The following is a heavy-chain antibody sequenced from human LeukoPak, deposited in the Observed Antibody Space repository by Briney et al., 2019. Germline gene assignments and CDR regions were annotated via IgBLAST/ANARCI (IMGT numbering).Heavy chain of an antibody. J-gene: IGHJ4*02. Sequence: GGSLRLSCAASGFTFSTYAMNWVRQAPGKGLEWVSAISGSATGSVTTYYTDSVKGRFTISRDNAKNSLYLQMNSLRAEDTAVYYCAREASNRIYGSGSYHDYWGQGTLVTVSS. CDR2: ISGSATGSVTT. D-gene: IGHD3-10*01. V-gene: IGHV3-21*01. CDR1: GFTFSTYA. CDR3: AREASNRIYGSGSYHDY.